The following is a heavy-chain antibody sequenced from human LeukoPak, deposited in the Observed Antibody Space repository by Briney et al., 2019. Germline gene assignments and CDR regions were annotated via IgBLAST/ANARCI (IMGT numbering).Heavy chain of an antibody. V-gene: IGHV1-24*01. CDR3: ATGVRGSLAFDI. D-gene: IGHD5-12*01. Sequence: ASVKVSCKVSGYTLTELSMHWVRQAPGKGLEWMGGFDPEDGETIYAQKFQGRVTMTEDTSTDTAYMELSSLRSEDTAMYYCATGVRGSLAFDIWGQGTMVTVSS. CDR1: GYTLTELS. CDR2: FDPEDGET. J-gene: IGHJ3*02.